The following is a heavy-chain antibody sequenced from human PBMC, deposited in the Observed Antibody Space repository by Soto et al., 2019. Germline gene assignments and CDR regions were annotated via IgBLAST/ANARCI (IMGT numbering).Heavy chain of an antibody. D-gene: IGHD5-12*01. Sequence: QVQLVESGGGLVKPGGSLRLSCAASGFTFSDYYMSWIRQAPGKGLEWVSYITSRRSNFTNYADSVKGRFTISRDNAKNSVYLQMDSLRVEDTAVYYCVRDRGYSGFFYWGQGVLVTVSA. V-gene: IGHV3-11*06. CDR1: GFTFSDYY. J-gene: IGHJ4*02. CDR3: VRDRGYSGFFY. CDR2: ITSRRSNFT.